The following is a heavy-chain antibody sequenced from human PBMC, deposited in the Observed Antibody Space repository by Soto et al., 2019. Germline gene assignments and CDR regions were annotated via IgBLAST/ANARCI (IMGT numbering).Heavy chain of an antibody. D-gene: IGHD3-9*01. Sequence: QVHLQESGPGLVKPSETLSLTCTVSGGSISGYYWSWIRQSPEKGLEYIGYISYSGSTNYNPSLKSRVTTSLDTSKNQFSLKLSSVTAADTAIYYCASLNFDILTGYYAFGLWGQGTMVTVSS. J-gene: IGHJ3*01. V-gene: IGHV4-59*08. CDR3: ASLNFDILTGYYAFGL. CDR2: ISYSGST. CDR1: GGSISGYY.